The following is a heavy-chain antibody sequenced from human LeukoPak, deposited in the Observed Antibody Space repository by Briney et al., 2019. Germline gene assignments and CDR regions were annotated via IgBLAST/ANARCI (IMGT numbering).Heavy chain of an antibody. Sequence: ESLKISCKGSGYSFTSYWIGWVRQMPGKGLEWMGIIYPGDSDTRYSPSFHGQVAISADKSISTAYLQWSSLKASDTAMYYCARQMLYYDSSGVGMDVWGQGTTVTVSS. D-gene: IGHD3-22*01. CDR2: IYPGDSDT. V-gene: IGHV5-51*01. J-gene: IGHJ6*02. CDR3: ARQMLYYDSSGVGMDV. CDR1: GYSFTSYW.